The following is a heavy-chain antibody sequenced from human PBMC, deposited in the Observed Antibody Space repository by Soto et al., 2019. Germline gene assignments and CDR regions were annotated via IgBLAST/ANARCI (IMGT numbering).Heavy chain of an antibody. J-gene: IGHJ4*02. D-gene: IGHD3-3*01. CDR1: GFTFSSYA. CDR3: AKDYYDFWSGYPKDYFDY. Sequence: PGGSLRLSCAASGFTFSSYAMSWVRQAPGKGLEWVSAISGSGGSTYYADSVKGRFTISRDNSKNTLYLQMNSLRAEDTAVYYCAKDYYDFWSGYPKDYFDYWGQGNLVTVSS. V-gene: IGHV3-23*01. CDR2: ISGSGGST.